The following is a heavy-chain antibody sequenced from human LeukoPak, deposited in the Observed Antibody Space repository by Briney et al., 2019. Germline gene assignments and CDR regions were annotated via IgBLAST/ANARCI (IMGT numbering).Heavy chain of an antibody. J-gene: IGHJ6*02. D-gene: IGHD3-22*01. CDR3: ARYYYDNSGYSHGMDV. Sequence: SETLSLTCIVSGGSINSYYWSWIRQPPGKGLEWIGHINYSGGTKYNPSLKSRVTISVDTPKNQFSLKLSSVTAADTAVYYCARYYYDNSGYSHGMDVWGQGTTVTVSS. V-gene: IGHV4-59*08. CDR1: GGSINSYY. CDR2: INYSGGT.